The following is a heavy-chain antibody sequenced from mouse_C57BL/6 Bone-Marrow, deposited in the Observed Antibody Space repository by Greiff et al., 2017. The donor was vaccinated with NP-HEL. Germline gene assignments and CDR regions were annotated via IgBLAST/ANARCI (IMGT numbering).Heavy chain of an antibody. Sequence: VQLQQSGPELVKPGASVKISCKASGYTFTDYYMNWVKQSHGKSLEWIGDINPNNGGTSYNQKFKGKATLTVDKSSSTAYMELRSLTSEDSAVYYCAGSRLLWYFDVWGTGTTVTVSS. V-gene: IGHV1-26*01. CDR3: AGSRLLWYFDV. CDR2: INPNNGGT. D-gene: IGHD1-1*01. CDR1: GYTFTDYY. J-gene: IGHJ1*03.